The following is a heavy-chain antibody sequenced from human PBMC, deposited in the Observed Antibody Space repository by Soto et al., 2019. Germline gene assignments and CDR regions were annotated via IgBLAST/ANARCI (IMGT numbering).Heavy chain of an antibody. D-gene: IGHD5-18*01. CDR3: AKLHVDTAMLTDAFDS. J-gene: IGHJ3*01. Sequence: GGSLRLSCAASGFTVSTKYMSWVRQAPGKGLEWVSVIYSGGSTFYADSVKGRFTISRDNSKNTLYLQMNSLRADDTAVYYCAKLHVDTAMLTDAFDSSGQGTMVT. V-gene: IGHV3-53*01. CDR1: GFTVSTKY. CDR2: IYSGGST.